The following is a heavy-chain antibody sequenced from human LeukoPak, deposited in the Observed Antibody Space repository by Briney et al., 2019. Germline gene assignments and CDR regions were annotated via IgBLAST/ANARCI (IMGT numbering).Heavy chain of an antibody. CDR2: IYSGGST. Sequence: PGGSLRLSCAASGFTVSSNYMSWVRQAPGKGLEWVSVIYSGGSTYYADSVKGRFTISRDNSRNTLYLQMNSLRTEDTAVYYCAREQQGRRAVFDYWGQGTPVTVSS. J-gene: IGHJ4*02. V-gene: IGHV3-53*05. CDR3: AREQQGRRAVFDY. CDR1: GFTVSSNY. D-gene: IGHD1-1*01.